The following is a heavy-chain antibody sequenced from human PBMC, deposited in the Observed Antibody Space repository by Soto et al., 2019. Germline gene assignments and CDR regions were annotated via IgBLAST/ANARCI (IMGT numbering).Heavy chain of an antibody. J-gene: IGHJ4*02. D-gene: IGHD2-8*02. CDR1: GGSFSGYY. Sequence: QVQLQQWGAGLLKPSETLSLTCAVYGGSFSGYYWTWIRQPPGPGLEWIGELNHSGSTNYNPSLKSRVTISVDPSKNQFSLKLTSVTAADTAVYYCARDKITGLFDYWGQGTRVTVSS. CDR2: LNHSGST. CDR3: ARDKITGLFDY. V-gene: IGHV4-34*01.